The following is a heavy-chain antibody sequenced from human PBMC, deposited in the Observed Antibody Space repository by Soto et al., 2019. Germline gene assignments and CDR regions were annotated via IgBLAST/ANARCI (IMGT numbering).Heavy chain of an antibody. J-gene: IGHJ3*02. V-gene: IGHV1-8*01. CDR1: GYTFTSYD. Sequence: QVQLVQSGAEVKKPGASVKVSCKASGYTFTSYDINWVRQATGQGREWMGWMNPNSGNTGYAQKFQGRVTMTRNTSISTAYMELSSLRSEATAVYYCARGINYYDSGDDAFDIWGQGTMVTVSS. D-gene: IGHD3-10*01. CDR3: ARGINYYDSGDDAFDI. CDR2: MNPNSGNT.